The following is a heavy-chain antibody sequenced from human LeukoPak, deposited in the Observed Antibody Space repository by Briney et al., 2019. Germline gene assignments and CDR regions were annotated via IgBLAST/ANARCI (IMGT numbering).Heavy chain of an antibody. D-gene: IGHD5-18*01. Sequence: GGSLRLSCAASGFTFSSYGMHWVRQAPGKGLEWVAFIRYDGSNKYYADSVKGRFTISRDNSKNTLYLQMNSLRAEDTAVYYCVKDRPTWIQLWETSDYFDYWGQGTLVTVSS. J-gene: IGHJ4*02. CDR2: IRYDGSNK. V-gene: IGHV3-30*02. CDR3: VKDRPTWIQLWETSDYFDY. CDR1: GFTFSSYG.